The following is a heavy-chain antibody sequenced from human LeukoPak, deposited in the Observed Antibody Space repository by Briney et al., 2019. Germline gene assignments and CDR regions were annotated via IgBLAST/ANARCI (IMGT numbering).Heavy chain of an antibody. CDR3: ARDGVDTKHDY. D-gene: IGHD5-18*01. CDR2: ISYDGSNK. V-gene: IGHV3-30-3*01. CDR1: GFTFSSYA. J-gene: IGHJ4*02. Sequence: PGGSLRLSCAASGFTFSSYAMHWVRQAPGKGLEWVAVISYDGSNKYYADSVKGRFTISRDNSKNTLYLQMNGLRAEDTAVYYCARDGVDTKHDYWGQGSLVTVSS.